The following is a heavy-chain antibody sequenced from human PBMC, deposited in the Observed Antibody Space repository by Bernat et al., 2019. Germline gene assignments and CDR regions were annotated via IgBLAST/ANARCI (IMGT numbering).Heavy chain of an antibody. Sequence: QVQLVESGGGVVQPGRSLRLSCAASGFTFSSYAMHWVRQAPGKGLEWVAVISYDGSNKYYADSVKGRFTISRDNSKNTLYLQMNSLRAEDTAVYYCARSELVPPLGSDWYFDLWGRGTLVTVSS. CDR2: ISYDGSNK. J-gene: IGHJ2*01. CDR1: GFTFSSYA. D-gene: IGHD6-13*01. V-gene: IGHV3-30-3*01. CDR3: ARSELVPPLGSDWYFDL.